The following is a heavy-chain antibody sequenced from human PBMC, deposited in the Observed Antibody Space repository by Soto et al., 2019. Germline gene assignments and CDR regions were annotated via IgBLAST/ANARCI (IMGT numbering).Heavy chain of an antibody. V-gene: IGHV1-8*01. CDR1: GYTFTSYD. D-gene: IGHD3-10*01. J-gene: IGHJ4*02. CDR2: MNPNSGNT. Sequence: GASVKVSCKASGYTFTSYDINWVRQATGQGLEWMGWMNPNSGNTGYAQKFQGRVTMTRNTSISTAYMELSSLRSEDTAMYYCASSLGVTSTHFDYWGQGTLVTVSS. CDR3: ASSLGVTSTHFDY.